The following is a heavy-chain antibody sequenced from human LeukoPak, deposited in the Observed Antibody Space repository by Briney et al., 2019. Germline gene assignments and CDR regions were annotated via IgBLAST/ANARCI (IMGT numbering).Heavy chain of an antibody. D-gene: IGHD5-18*01. J-gene: IGHJ6*02. CDR3: ARPGYSYSYYYGMDV. V-gene: IGHV3-7*03. Sequence: PGGSLRLSCAASGFTFSSYWMSWVRQAPGKGLEWVANIKQDGSEKYYVDSVKGRFTISRDNAKNSLYLQINSLRAEDTAVYYCARPGYSYSYYYGMDVWGQGTTVTVSS. CDR1: GFTFSSYW. CDR2: IKQDGSEK.